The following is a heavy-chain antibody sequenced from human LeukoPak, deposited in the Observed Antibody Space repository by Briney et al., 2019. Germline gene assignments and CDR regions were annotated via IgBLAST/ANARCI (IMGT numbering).Heavy chain of an antibody. V-gene: IGHV3-23*01. J-gene: IGHJ4*02. CDR3: ASYDDSGYYLYRYFRY. CDR2: MTSRGGNT. Sequence: GGSLRLSCAASGFTFSSYAMSWVRQAPGKGLEWVSVMTSRGGNTYYADSGKGRFTISRDNSKNTLYLQMNSLRDDDTAVYYCASYDDSGYYLYRYFRYWGQGTLVTVSS. CDR1: GFTFSSYA. D-gene: IGHD3-22*01.